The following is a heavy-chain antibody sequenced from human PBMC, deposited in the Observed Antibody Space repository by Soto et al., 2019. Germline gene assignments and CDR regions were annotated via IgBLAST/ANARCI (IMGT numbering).Heavy chain of an antibody. CDR3: ANLIGIQLSYYGMDV. J-gene: IGHJ6*02. D-gene: IGHD5-18*01. V-gene: IGHV3-30*18. CDR2: ISYDGSNK. CDR1: GFTFSSYG. Sequence: GGSLRLSCAASGFTFSSYGMHWVRQAPGKGLEWVAVISYDGSNKYYADSVKGRFTISRDNSKNTLYLQMNSLRAEDTAVYYCANLIGIQLSYYGMDVWGQGTTVTVSS.